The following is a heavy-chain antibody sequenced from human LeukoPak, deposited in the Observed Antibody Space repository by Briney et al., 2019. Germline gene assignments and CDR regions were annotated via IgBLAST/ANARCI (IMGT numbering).Heavy chain of an antibody. CDR2: ISGSGSTI. J-gene: IGHJ2*01. V-gene: IGHV3-11*01. D-gene: IGHD3-22*01. Sequence: GGSLRLSCAASGFTFDNYAMNWIRQAPGKGLEWVSYISGSGSTIYYADSVRGRFTVSRDNARNSLYLQMNSLRAEDTAVYYCARDKGYYPNWYFDLWGRGTLVTVSS. CDR3: ARDKGYYPNWYFDL. CDR1: GFTFDNYA.